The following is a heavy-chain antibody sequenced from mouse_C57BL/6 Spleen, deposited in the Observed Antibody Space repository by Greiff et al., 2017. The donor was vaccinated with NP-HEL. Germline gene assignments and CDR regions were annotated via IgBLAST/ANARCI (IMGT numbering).Heavy chain of an antibody. CDR3: ARGNIYYDYDVSWFAY. CDR1: GYTFTSYW. J-gene: IGHJ3*01. V-gene: IGHV1-55*01. D-gene: IGHD2-4*01. CDR2: IYPGSGST. Sequence: VKLQQPGAELVKPGASVKMSCKASGYTFTSYWITWVKQRPGQGLEWIGDIYPGSGSTNYNEKFKSKATLTVDTSSSTAYMQLSSLTSEDSAVYYGARGNIYYDYDVSWFAYWGQGTLVTVSA.